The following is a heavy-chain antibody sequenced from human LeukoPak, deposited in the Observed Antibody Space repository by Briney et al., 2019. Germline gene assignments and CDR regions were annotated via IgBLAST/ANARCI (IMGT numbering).Heavy chain of an antibody. CDR3: ASPGRSGRDTFDY. CDR2: IIPIFGTA. CDR1: GGTFSSYA. Sequence: SVKVSCKASGGTFSSYAISWVRQAPGQGLEWMGRIIPIFGTANYAQKFQGRVTITTDESTSTAYMELSSLRSEDTAVYYCASPGRSGRDTFDYWGQGTLVTVSS. J-gene: IGHJ4*02. D-gene: IGHD3-10*01. V-gene: IGHV1-69*05.